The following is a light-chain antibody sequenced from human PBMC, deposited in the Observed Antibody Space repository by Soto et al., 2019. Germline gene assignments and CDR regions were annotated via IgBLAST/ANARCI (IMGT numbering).Light chain of an antibody. CDR2: DSS. Sequence: EGVFTQSPATLSFSPGERATRSVSARQSVSSYLAWYQQKPGQAPRLLICDSSNRAAGIPARFSGSGSGTDFTLTISSLAPEDFAVYYCQHRSNWPRTFGQGTKVDI. V-gene: IGKV3-11*01. CDR1: QSVSSY. CDR3: QHRSNWPRT. J-gene: IGKJ1*01.